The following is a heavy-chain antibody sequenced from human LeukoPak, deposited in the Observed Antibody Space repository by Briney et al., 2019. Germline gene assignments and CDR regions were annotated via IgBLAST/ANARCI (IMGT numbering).Heavy chain of an antibody. Sequence: PGGSLRLSCAASGFTFDDYTMHWVRQAPGKGLEWVSLISWDGGSTYYADSVKGRFTISRDNSKNSLYLQMNSLRTEDTALYYCAKDSEPVGTSYGMDVWGQGTTVTVSS. D-gene: IGHD1-14*01. CDR3: AKDSEPVGTSYGMDV. V-gene: IGHV3-43*01. CDR2: ISWDGGST. CDR1: GFTFDDYT. J-gene: IGHJ6*02.